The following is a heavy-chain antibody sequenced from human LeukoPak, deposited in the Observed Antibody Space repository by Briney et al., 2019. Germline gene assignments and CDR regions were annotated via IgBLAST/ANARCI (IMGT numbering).Heavy chain of an antibody. CDR1: GFTFSRNV. Sequence: GSSLRLSCAASGFTFSRNVMHWVRQAPGKGLEWVALISYDGNNKFYADSVKGRFTISRDNSRNTLYLQMNSLRGEDAAVYSCARGGIPTGPYYYFYYMDVWGKGTTVTVSS. J-gene: IGHJ6*03. CDR3: ARGGIPTGPYYYFYYMDV. CDR2: ISYDGNNK. V-gene: IGHV3-30*01. D-gene: IGHD3-10*01.